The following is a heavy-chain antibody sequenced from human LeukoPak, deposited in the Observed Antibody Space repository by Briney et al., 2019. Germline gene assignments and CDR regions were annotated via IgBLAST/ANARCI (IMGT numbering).Heavy chain of an antibody. V-gene: IGHV3-66*01. CDR2: IYSGGST. CDR1: GFTVSSNY. D-gene: IGHD5-24*01. J-gene: IGHJ3*02. Sequence: PGGSLRLSCAASGFTVSSNYMSWVRQAPGKGLEWVSVIYSGGSTYYADSVKGRFTISRDNSKNTLYLQMNSLRAEDTAVYYCAREPPTRWSLDAFDIWGQGTMVTVSS. CDR3: AREPPTRWSLDAFDI.